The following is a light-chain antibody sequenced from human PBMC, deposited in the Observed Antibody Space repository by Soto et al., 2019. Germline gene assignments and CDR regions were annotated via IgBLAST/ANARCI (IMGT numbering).Light chain of an antibody. J-gene: IGKJ1*01. CDR3: QQTYITPRT. V-gene: IGKV1-39*01. Sequence: DIQMTQSPSSLSASVGDRVTISCRASQTINSFLNWYQQTPGKAPKVLIYGATNLQSGVPSRFRGSGSGTDFTLTISSLQPEDFATYYCQQTYITPRTFGQGTKVDIK. CDR2: GAT. CDR1: QTINSF.